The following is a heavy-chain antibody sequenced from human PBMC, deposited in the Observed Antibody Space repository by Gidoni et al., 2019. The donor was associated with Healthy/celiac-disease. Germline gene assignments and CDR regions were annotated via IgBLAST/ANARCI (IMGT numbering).Heavy chain of an antibody. J-gene: IGHJ6*02. Sequence: EVQLVESGGGLVKPGGSLRLSCAASGFTFSRYSMNWVRQAPGKGLEWVSSISSSSSYIYYADSVKGRFTISRDNAKNSLYLQMNSLRAEDTAVYYCARDLAAGTVQLERRPPYYYYGMDVWGQGTTVTVSS. CDR2: ISSSSSYI. D-gene: IGHD1-1*01. CDR3: ARDLAAGTVQLERRPPYYYYGMDV. CDR1: GFTFSRYS. V-gene: IGHV3-21*01.